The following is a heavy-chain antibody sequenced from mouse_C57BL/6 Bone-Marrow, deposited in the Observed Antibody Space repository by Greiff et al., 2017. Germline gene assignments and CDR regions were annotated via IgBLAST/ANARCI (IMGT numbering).Heavy chain of an antibody. CDR2: ISSGGSYT. CDR3: AGRDGYHGLSALDY. J-gene: IGHJ4*01. V-gene: IGHV5-6*01. CDR1: GFTFSSYG. D-gene: IGHD2-3*01. Sequence: VQLKESGGDLVKPGGSLKLSCAASGFTFSSYGMSWVRQTPDKRLEWVATISSGGSYTYYPDSVKGRFTISRDNAKNTLYLQMSSLKSEDTAMYYCAGRDGYHGLSALDYWGQGTSVTVSS.